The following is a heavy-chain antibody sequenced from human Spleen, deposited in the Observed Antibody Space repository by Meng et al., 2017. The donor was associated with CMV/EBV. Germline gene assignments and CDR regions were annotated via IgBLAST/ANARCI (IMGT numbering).Heavy chain of an antibody. J-gene: IGHJ4*02. V-gene: IGHV4-34*01. CDR2: INHSGST. CDR1: GGSFSGYY. D-gene: IGHD5-12*01. Sequence: SETLSLTCAVYGGSFSGYYWSWIRQPPGKGLEWIGEINHSGSTNYNPSLKSRVTISVDTSKNQFSLKLSSVTAADTAVYYCASVQASGYEYYFDYWGQGTLVTVSS. CDR3: ASVQASGYEYYFDY.